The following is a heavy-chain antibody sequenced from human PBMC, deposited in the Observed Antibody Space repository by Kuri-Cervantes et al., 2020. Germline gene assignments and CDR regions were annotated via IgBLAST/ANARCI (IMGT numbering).Heavy chain of an antibody. CDR1: GVSVSSNSHY. CDR3: ACLGDSSGYYPFDY. J-gene: IGHJ4*02. V-gene: IGHV4-39*01. Sequence: SETLSLTCTVSGVSVSSNSHYWAWIRQSPGKGLEWIGNIYYSGNTYYSPSLRSRITLSIETSRNQFSLELRSVTASDTAVYYCACLGDSSGYYPFDYWGQGTLVTVSS. D-gene: IGHD3-22*01. CDR2: IYYSGNT.